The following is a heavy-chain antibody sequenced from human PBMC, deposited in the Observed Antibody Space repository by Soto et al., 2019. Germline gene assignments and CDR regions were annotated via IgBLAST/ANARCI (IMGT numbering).Heavy chain of an antibody. Sequence: GGSLRLSCAASGFTFNNYAMHWVRQTPGKGLEWVATISYDGDNKYYADSLKGRFTISRDNSRNTLFLQMNSLRAADTAVYFCARGDQYSCSGSTCYTRYWGQGALVTVSS. V-gene: IGHV3-30-3*01. CDR3: ARGDQYSCSGSTCYTRY. J-gene: IGHJ4*02. CDR1: GFTFNNYA. CDR2: ISYDGDNK. D-gene: IGHD2-2*02.